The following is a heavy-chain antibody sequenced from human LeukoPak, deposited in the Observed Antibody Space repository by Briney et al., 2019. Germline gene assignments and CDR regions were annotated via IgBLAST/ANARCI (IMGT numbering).Heavy chain of an antibody. D-gene: IGHD1-26*01. CDR3: ARDVRTVIGGIMGATDY. Sequence: ASVKVSCKTSGYTFTNYGFSWVRQAPGQGLEWMGWISAYNGHTNYPQKLQGRVTMTTDTSTSTAYMELRSLRSDDTAVYYCARDVRTVIGGIMGATDYWGQGTLVTVSS. CDR1: GYTFTNYG. CDR2: ISAYNGHT. J-gene: IGHJ4*02. V-gene: IGHV1-18*01.